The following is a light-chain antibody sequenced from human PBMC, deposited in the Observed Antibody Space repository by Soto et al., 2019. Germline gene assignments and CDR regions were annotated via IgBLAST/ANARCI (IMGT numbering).Light chain of an antibody. CDR3: QQYNDWLWT. CDR1: QSVTYN. J-gene: IGKJ1*01. V-gene: IGKV3-15*01. CDR2: GAS. Sequence: ERMFTQSPATLSASPGERVTLSCRATQSVTYNLAWYQQKPGQAPRLLIYGASTRATGIPARFSGRGSGTEFTLTITSLQSEDFAVYYCQQYNDWLWTFGQGTKVDIK.